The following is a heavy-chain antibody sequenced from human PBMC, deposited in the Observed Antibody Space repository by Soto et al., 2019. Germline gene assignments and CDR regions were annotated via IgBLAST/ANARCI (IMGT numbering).Heavy chain of an antibody. V-gene: IGHV5-10-1*01. Sequence: GESLKISCKGSGYSFTSYWISWVRQMPGKGLEWMGRIDPSDSYTNYSPSFKGHVTISADKSISTAYLQWSSLKASDTAMYYCAGHMGGYYYYGMDVWVQVTTCTVSS. D-gene: IGHD3-16*01. CDR2: IDPSDSYT. CDR3: AGHMGGYYYYGMDV. CDR1: GYSFTSYW. J-gene: IGHJ6*02.